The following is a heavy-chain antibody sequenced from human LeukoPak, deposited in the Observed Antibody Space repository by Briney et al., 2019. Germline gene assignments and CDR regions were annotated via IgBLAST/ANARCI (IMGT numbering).Heavy chain of an antibody. CDR2: ISGSGGST. D-gene: IGHD5-12*01. CDR1: GFTFSSYA. J-gene: IGHJ4*02. V-gene: IGHV3-23*01. CDR3: AKDVNSGSYYFDY. Sequence: GGSLRLSCAASGFTFSSYAMSWVRQAQGKGLKWVSAISGSGGSTYYADSVKGRFTISRDNSKNTLYLQMNSLRAEDTAVYYCAKDVNSGSYYFDYWGQGTLVTVSS.